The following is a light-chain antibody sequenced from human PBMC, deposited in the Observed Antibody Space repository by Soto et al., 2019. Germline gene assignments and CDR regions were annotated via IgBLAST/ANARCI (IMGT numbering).Light chain of an antibody. V-gene: IGKV3-20*01. CDR2: GAS. J-gene: IGKJ5*01. Sequence: EIVLTQSPGTLSLSPGERATLSCRASQSVSSSYLAWYQQKPGQSPRLLIYGASRRATGIPARFSGSGSGTDFTLTISRLGPEEFAVYYCQQSGSSPLITVGQGTRLEIK. CDR3: QQSGSSPLIT. CDR1: QSVSSSY.